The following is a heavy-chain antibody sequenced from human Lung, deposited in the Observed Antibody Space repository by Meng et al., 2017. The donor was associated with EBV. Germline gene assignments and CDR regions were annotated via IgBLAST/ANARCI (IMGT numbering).Heavy chain of an antibody. J-gene: IGHJ4*02. V-gene: IGHV4-31*03. CDR1: GGSISSGGHY. Sequence: QVQLQESGPGLVKPSQTLSLTCTVSGGSISSGGHYWSWIRQHPEKGLEWIGYIYYSGSTNFNPSLKSRVTISVDTSKNQFSLKLSSVTAADTAVYYRARDSDSAYSLGYWGQGTLVTVSS. CDR3: ARDSDSAYSLGY. CDR2: IYYSGST. D-gene: IGHD2-21*01.